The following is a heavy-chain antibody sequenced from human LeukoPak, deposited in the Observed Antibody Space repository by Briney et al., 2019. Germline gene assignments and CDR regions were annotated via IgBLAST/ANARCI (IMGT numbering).Heavy chain of an antibody. V-gene: IGHV1-24*01. CDR3: ATRGIKAAEYYFDY. CDR2: FDPEDGET. D-gene: IGHD3-10*01. CDR1: GYTLTELS. Sequence: ASVKVSCKVSGYTLTELSMHWVRQAPGKGHGWVGGFDPEDGETIYAQKFRGRVTMTEDTSTDTAYMELSSLRSEDTAVYYCATRGIKAAEYYFDYWGQGTLVTASS. J-gene: IGHJ4*02.